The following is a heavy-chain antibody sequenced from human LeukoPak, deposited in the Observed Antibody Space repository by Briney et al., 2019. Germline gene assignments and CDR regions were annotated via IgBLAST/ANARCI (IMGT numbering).Heavy chain of an antibody. Sequence: GGSLRLSCAASGFTFNNYAMTWVRQAPGKGLEWVAVISYDGSNKHYADSVKGRFTISRDNSKNTLYLQMTSLRAEDTALYYCARGLEKGYSYGIDYWGQGTLVTVSS. D-gene: IGHD5-18*01. CDR3: ARGLEKGYSYGIDY. CDR2: ISYDGSNK. J-gene: IGHJ4*02. CDR1: GFTFNNYA. V-gene: IGHV3-30*03.